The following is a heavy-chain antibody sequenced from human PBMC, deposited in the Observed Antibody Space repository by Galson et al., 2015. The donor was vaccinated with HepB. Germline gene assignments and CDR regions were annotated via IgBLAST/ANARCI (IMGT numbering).Heavy chain of an antibody. D-gene: IGHD3-22*01. CDR1: GGSINSYY. Sequence: LSLTCTVSGGSINSYYWTWIRQSPGKGLEWVGYVFYRGSTDYNPSLTSRATISVDPSKNQFSLKLTSVTAEDTAVYYCARVARNSSGSYHRRGAFDIWGQGTVVTVSS. CDR2: VFYRGST. V-gene: IGHV4-59*01. CDR3: ARVARNSSGSYHRRGAFDI. J-gene: IGHJ3*02.